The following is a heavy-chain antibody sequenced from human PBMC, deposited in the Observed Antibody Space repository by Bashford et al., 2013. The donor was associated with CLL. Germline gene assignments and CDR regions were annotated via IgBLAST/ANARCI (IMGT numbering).Heavy chain of an antibody. CDR2: IFYTGST. J-gene: IGHJ5*02. CDR3: ARISNWYLFDP. CDR1: GGSISSSGYY. D-gene: IGHD1-1*01. V-gene: IGHV4-39*01. Sequence: SETLSLTCTVSGGSISSSGYYWGWIRHVPGKGLEWIGSIFYTGSTFYNPSLKSRVTISVDTSRKQFSLELSFVTAADTAVYYCARISNWYLFDPWGQGTLVTVSS.